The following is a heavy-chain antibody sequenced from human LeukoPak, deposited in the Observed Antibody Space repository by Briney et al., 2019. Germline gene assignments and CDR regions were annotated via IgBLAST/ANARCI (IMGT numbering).Heavy chain of an antibody. J-gene: IGHJ4*02. CDR3: ATGPPKNYYYDSSGYSRREIDY. V-gene: IGHV1-69*01. D-gene: IGHD3-22*01. CDR1: GGTFSSYA. CDR2: IIPIFGTA. Sequence: SVKVSCKASGGTFSSYAISWVRQAPGQGLEWMGGIIPIFGTANYAQKSQGRVTITADESTSTAYMELSSLRSEDTAVYYCATGPPKNYYYDSSGYSRREIDYWGQGTLVTVSS.